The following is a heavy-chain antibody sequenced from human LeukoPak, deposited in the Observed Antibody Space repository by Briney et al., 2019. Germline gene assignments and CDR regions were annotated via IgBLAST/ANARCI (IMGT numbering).Heavy chain of an antibody. Sequence: HPGRSLRLSCAASGFTFSSYGMHWVRQAPGKGLEWVAFIRYDGSNKYYADSVKGRFTISRDNSKNTLYLQMNSLRAEDTAVYYCAKSENYDFWSGTPRYWGQGTLVTVSS. V-gene: IGHV3-30*02. J-gene: IGHJ4*02. D-gene: IGHD3-3*01. CDR1: GFTFSSYG. CDR3: AKSENYDFWSGTPRY. CDR2: IRYDGSNK.